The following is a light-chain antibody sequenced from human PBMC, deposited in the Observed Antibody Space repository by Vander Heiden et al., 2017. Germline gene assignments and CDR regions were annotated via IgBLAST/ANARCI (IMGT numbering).Light chain of an antibody. J-gene: IGKJ1*01. CDR1: QSVGSN. CDR2: SAS. Sequence: VMTQSPATLSVSPGERATLSCRASQSVGSNLLWYQRKPGQAPRLLISSASTRVTGIPARFSGSGSGTEFTLTISSLQSEDFAVYYCQQYNNWPWTFGQGTKVEIK. V-gene: IGKV3-15*01. CDR3: QQYNNWPWT.